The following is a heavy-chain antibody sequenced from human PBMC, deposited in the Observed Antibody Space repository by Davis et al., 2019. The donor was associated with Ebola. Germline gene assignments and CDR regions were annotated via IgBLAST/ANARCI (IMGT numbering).Heavy chain of an antibody. CDR1: GFTFSSYG. CDR2: IWYDGSNK. Sequence: GESLKISCAASGFTFSSYGMHWVRQAPGKGLEWVAVIWYDGSNKYYADSVKGRFTISRDDSKNTLYLQMNSLRAEDTAVYYCAKKGHCSGGSCYSLDYWGQGSLVTVSS. CDR3: AKKGHCSGGSCYSLDY. D-gene: IGHD2-15*01. V-gene: IGHV3-33*06. J-gene: IGHJ4*02.